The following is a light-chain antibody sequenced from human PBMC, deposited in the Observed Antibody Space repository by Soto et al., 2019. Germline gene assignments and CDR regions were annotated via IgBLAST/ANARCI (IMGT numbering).Light chain of an antibody. Sequence: QPVSVSGSPGQSITISCTGTSSDVGGYNYVSWYQQHPGKAPKLMIYDVSNRPSGVSNRFSGSKSGNTASLTISGLQAEDEADYYCSSYTSSSPLFGGGTKLTVL. CDR1: SSDVGGYNY. CDR3: SSYTSSSPL. J-gene: IGLJ2*01. CDR2: DVS. V-gene: IGLV2-14*01.